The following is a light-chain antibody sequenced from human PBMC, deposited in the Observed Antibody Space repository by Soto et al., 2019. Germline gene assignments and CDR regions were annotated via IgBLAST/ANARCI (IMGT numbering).Light chain of an antibody. CDR2: EVS. V-gene: IGLV2-23*02. CDR3: CSYAGSSTRWV. CDR1: SSDVGSYNL. Sequence: QSALTQPAPVSGSPGQSITISCTGTSSDVGSYNLVSWYQQHPGKAPKLMIYEVSKRPSGVSNRFSGSKSGNTASLTISGLQAEDEADYYCCSYAGSSTRWVFGGGTKVTVL. J-gene: IGLJ3*02.